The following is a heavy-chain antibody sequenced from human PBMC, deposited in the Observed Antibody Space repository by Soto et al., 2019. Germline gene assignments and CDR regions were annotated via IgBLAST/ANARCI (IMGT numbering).Heavy chain of an antibody. Sequence: EVQLVESGGGLVQPGGSLRLSCAASGFTVSSNYMSWVRQAPGKGLEWVSVVYIGGNTYYAESVEDSFTISRANFQNMLYLQMNSLRAGETAVYYCAGSVGGGFDYWGQGTLVTVSS. J-gene: IGHJ4*02. D-gene: IGHD3-16*01. CDR2: VYIGGNT. CDR3: AGSVGGGFDY. CDR1: GFTVSSNY. V-gene: IGHV3-66*01.